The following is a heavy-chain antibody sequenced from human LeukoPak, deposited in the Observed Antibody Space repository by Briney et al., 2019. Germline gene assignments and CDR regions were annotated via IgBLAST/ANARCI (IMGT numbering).Heavy chain of an antibody. CDR1: GGSISSYY. D-gene: IGHD1-26*01. CDR2: IYYSGST. J-gene: IGHJ4*02. V-gene: IGHV4-59*01. CDR3: ARVGLGSYFGYYFDY. Sequence: PSETLSLTCTVSGGSISSYYWSWIRQPPRKGREWIGYIYYSGSTNYNPSLKSRVTISVDTSKNQFSLKLSSVTAADTAVYYCARVGLGSYFGYYFDYWGQGTLVTVSS.